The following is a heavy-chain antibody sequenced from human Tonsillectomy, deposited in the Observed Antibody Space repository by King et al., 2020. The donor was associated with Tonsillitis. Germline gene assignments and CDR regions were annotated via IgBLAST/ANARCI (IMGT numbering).Heavy chain of an antibody. Sequence: MQLQEWGAGLLKPSETLSLTCGVYGGSFSGYYWSWIRQPPGKGLEWIGEINHSGSTNYNPSLKSRVTISVDTSKNQFSLKLSSVTAADTAVYYCAGPGLCRGGNCYFPYYYYYLDVWGKGTTVTVS. CDR2: INHSGST. CDR1: GGSFSGYY. J-gene: IGHJ6*03. V-gene: IGHV4-34*01. CDR3: AGPGLCRGGNCYFPYYYYYLDV. D-gene: IGHD2-15*01.